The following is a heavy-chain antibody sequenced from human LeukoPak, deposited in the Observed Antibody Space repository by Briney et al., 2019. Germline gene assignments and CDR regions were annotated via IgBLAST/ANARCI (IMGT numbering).Heavy chain of an antibody. CDR1: GITFRSYT. D-gene: IGHD2-15*01. Sequence: GGSLRLSCAASGITFRSYTMNWVRKAPGKGLEWVSCISSSSSYLYYAESVKGRFTISRDNAENSLYLQMNSLRAEDTAVYYCAKDVGGGHPVYDSWGQGTLVTVSS. CDR2: ISSSSSYL. J-gene: IGHJ4*02. CDR3: AKDVGGGHPVYDS. V-gene: IGHV3-21*01.